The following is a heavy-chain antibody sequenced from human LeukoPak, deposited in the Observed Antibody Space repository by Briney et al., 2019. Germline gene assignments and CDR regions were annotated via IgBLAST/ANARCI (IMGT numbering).Heavy chain of an antibody. Sequence: KPSETLSLTCAVYGGSFSGYYWSWIRQPPGKGLEWIGEIGHSGSTNYNPSLKSRVTISVDTSKNQFSLKLSSVTAADTAVYYCARGAGYCHSTSCSSPADYWGQGTLVTVSS. CDR1: GGSFSGYY. J-gene: IGHJ4*02. CDR2: IGHSGST. D-gene: IGHD2-2*01. V-gene: IGHV4-34*01. CDR3: ARGAGYCHSTSCSSPADY.